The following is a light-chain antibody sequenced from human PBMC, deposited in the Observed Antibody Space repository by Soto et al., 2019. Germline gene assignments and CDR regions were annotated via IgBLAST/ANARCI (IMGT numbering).Light chain of an antibody. Sequence: EIVVTQSPATLSLSPGERATLSCRASQSVSRYLAWFQQKPGQTPRLLIYGASNRATGIPDRFSGSGSGTDFTLTISTLEPEDFAVYYCQQRINWPITFGQGTRLEIK. CDR3: QQRINWPIT. J-gene: IGKJ5*01. CDR1: QSVSRY. CDR2: GAS. V-gene: IGKV3-11*01.